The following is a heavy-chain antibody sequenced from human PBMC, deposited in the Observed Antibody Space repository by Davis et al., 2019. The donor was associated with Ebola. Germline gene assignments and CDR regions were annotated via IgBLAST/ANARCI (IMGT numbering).Heavy chain of an antibody. D-gene: IGHD5-18*01. CDR2: TNTNTGNP. Sequence: AASVKVSCKASGYTLSSYAMNWVRQAPGQGLEWMGWTNTNTGNPTYAQGFTGRFVFSLDTSVSTAYLQISSLQAEDTAVYYCARGTTGQLGYSYGYGDLGDYWGQGTLVTVSS. J-gene: IGHJ4*02. CDR1: GYTLSSYA. CDR3: ARGTTGQLGYSYGYGDLGDY. V-gene: IGHV7-4-1*02.